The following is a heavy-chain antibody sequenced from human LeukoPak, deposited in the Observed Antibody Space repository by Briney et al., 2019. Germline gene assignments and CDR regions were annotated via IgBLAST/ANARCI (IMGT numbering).Heavy chain of an antibody. D-gene: IGHD2-2*01. CDR3: AKDWGYCSSTSCYYFDY. CDR2: ISYDGSNK. J-gene: IGHJ4*02. V-gene: IGHV3-30*18. CDR1: GFTFRSYG. Sequence: GGSLRLSCAASGFTFRSYGMHWVRQAPGKGLEWVALISYDGSNKYYADSVKGRFTISRDNSKNTLYLQMNSLRAEDTAVYYCAKDWGYCSSTSCYYFDYWGQGTLVTVSS.